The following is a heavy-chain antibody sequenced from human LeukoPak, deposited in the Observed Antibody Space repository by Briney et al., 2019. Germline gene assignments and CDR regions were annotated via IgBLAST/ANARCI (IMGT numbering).Heavy chain of an antibody. J-gene: IGHJ5*02. CDR2: ISGSGDKT. Sequence: GGSLRLSCAASGFTFTSYIISWVRQTPGRGLEWVSGISGSGDKTYYADSVKGRFTISRDNSKNTLYLQMNSLRAEDTAVYYCVRDGYNYIGWFDPWGQGTLVTVSS. CDR3: VRDGYNYIGWFDP. CDR1: GFTFTSYI. D-gene: IGHD5-24*01. V-gene: IGHV3-23*01.